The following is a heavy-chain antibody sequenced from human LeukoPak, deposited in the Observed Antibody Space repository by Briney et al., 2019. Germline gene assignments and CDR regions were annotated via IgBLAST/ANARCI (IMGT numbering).Heavy chain of an antibody. V-gene: IGHV1-46*03. J-gene: IGHJ4*02. CDR3: ARAAMATIKNSFFDY. Sequence: ASVKVSFKASGYTFTSYYMHWVRQAPGQGLEWMGIINPSGGSTSYAQKFQGRVTMTRDTSTSTVYMELSSLRSEDTAVYYCARAAMATIKNSFFDYWGQGTLVTVSS. D-gene: IGHD5-24*01. CDR1: GYTFTSYY. CDR2: INPSGGST.